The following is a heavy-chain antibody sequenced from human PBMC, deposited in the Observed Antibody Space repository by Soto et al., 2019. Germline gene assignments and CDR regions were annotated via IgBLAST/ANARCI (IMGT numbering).Heavy chain of an antibody. V-gene: IGHV3-53*04. Sequence: EVQLVESGGGLVQPGGSLRLSCAASGFTVSSNYMSWVRQAPGKGLEWVSVIYSGGRTYYADSVKGRFTISRHNSKNTLYLQMNSLRAEDTAVYYCARGNWNFHYYYMDVWGKGTTVTVSS. CDR1: GFTVSSNY. CDR2: IYSGGRT. CDR3: ARGNWNFHYYYMDV. D-gene: IGHD1-7*01. J-gene: IGHJ6*03.